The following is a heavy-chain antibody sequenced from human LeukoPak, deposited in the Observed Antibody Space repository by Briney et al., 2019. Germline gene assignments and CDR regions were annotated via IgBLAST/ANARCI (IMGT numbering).Heavy chain of an antibody. D-gene: IGHD1-26*01. V-gene: IGHV3-21*06. CDR2: ISSGSVYI. Sequence: GGSLRLSCEASGFTFNSYNINWVRQAPGKGLEWVSSISSGSVYIYYADSVKGRFTISRDNGKNSLFLQMNSLRAEDTAVYYCARGLVNRGPGTYNSRDYWGQGTLIIVSS. J-gene: IGHJ4*02. CDR1: GFTFNSYN. CDR3: ARGLVNRGPGTYNSRDY.